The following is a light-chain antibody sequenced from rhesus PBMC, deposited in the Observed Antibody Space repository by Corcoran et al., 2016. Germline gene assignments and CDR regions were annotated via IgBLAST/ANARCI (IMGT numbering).Light chain of an antibody. CDR2: AAS. CDR3: QHYYANPRT. V-gene: IGKV1S12*01. Sequence: DIQMTQSPSALSASVGDRVTISCRASQNIYSNLAWYQQKPGKAPKLLIYAASSLQTGIPSRFSGSGPRTDITLTISSLQPEDSAAYYCQHYYANPRTFGQGTKVEIK. J-gene: IGKJ1*01. CDR1: QNIYSN.